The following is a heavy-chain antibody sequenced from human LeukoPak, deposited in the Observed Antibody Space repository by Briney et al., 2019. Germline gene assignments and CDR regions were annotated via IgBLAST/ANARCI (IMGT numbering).Heavy chain of an antibody. CDR1: GFTFTSYS. CDR2: ISGGGGST. V-gene: IGHV3-23*01. CDR3: AKDPTYSSGRHTTTIN. D-gene: IGHD6-19*01. Sequence: PGGSLRLSCAASGFTFTSYSMNWVRQAPGKGLEWVSTISGGGGSTYYADSVKGRFTISRDNSKNTLYLQVNSLRAEDTAVYYCAKDPTYSSGRHTTTINWGQGTLVTVSS. J-gene: IGHJ4*02.